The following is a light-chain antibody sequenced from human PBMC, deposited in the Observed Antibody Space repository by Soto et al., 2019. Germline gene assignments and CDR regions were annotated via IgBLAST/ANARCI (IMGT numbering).Light chain of an antibody. V-gene: IGKV3-11*01. Sequence: EIVMPQSPATLSVSPGERAPLSFRASQSISSNYLAWYQQKPGQAPRLLIYDASNRATGIPARFSGSGSGTDFTLTISSLEPEDFAVYYCQQCANWPPKWKCGQGTKVDIK. J-gene: IGKJ1*01. CDR1: QSISSNY. CDR2: DAS. CDR3: QQCANWPPKWK.